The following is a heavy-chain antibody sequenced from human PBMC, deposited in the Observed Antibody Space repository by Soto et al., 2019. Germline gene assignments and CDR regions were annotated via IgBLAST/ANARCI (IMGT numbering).Heavy chain of an antibody. J-gene: IGHJ4*02. D-gene: IGHD2-2*01. CDR3: ERQYPAPYVRLPFDH. Sequence: ASVKVSCKPSGYTFNTYGIRWVRQAPGQGLEWMGWISGFSGNSDCSQKFHGRVLRTRVSSTRLAYMELRGQTSADPAVYYSERQYPAPYVRLPFDHGGQGALETV. V-gene: IGHV1-18*04. CDR1: GYTFNTYG. CDR2: ISGFSGNS.